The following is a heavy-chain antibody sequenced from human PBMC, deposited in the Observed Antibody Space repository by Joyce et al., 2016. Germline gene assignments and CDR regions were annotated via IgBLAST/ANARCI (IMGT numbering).Heavy chain of an antibody. CDR1: GGSVSNSF. J-gene: IGHJ5*02. CDR3: ARQSGPTYNWFDP. V-gene: IGHV4-59*02. Sequence: QVQLQESGPGLMKPSETLSLTCTVSGGSVSNSFWSWIRQPPGKGLEWIGHIYYSGNSAGGNYNPSLKSRVTMSADTSKSQFSLRLSFVTAGDTAVYYCARQSGPTYNWFDPWGQGTLVTVSS. D-gene: IGHD3-3*01. CDR2: IYYSGNSAGG.